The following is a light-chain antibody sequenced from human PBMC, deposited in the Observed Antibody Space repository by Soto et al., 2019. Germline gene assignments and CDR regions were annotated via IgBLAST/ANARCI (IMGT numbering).Light chain of an antibody. V-gene: IGKV3-20*01. Sequence: EIGLTQSPGTLSLSPGERATLSCRASQSVTSSYLAWYQQKPGQAPRLLIYGISSMATGIPYRFSGSGSGTDFTLTISRLEPDDFAVYYCQQYGSSLFTFGPGTKVDIK. CDR2: GIS. J-gene: IGKJ3*01. CDR3: QQYGSSLFT. CDR1: QSVTSSY.